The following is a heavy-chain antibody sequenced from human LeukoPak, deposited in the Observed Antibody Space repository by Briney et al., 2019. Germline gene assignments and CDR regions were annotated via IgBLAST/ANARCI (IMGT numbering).Heavy chain of an antibody. CDR2: IYYSGST. V-gene: IGHV4-59*01. CDR3: ARERGRQWELLYPTHDAFDI. D-gene: IGHD1-26*01. CDR1: GGSISSYY. J-gene: IGHJ3*02. Sequence: SETLSLTCTVSGGSISSYYWSWIRQPPGKGLEWIGYIYYSGSTNYNPSLKSRVTISVDTSKNQFSLKLSSVTAADTAVYYCARERGRQWELLYPTHDAFDIWGQGTMVTVSS.